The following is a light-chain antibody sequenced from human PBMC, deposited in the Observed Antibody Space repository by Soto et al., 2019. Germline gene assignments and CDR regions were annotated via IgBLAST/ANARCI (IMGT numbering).Light chain of an antibody. Sequence: QSVLTQSPSASASLGASVKLTCTLSRGHSSYAIAWHQQQPEKGPRYLMKLNSDGSHNKGDGIPDRFSGSSSGSERYLTISSLQSEDEADYYCQTWGTGIVVFGGGTKLTVL. CDR3: QTWGTGIVV. CDR1: RGHSSYA. J-gene: IGLJ2*01. V-gene: IGLV4-69*01. CDR2: LNSDGSH.